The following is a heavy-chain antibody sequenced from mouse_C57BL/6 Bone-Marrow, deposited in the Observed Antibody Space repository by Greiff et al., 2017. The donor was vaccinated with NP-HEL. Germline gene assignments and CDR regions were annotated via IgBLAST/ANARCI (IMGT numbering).Heavy chain of an antibody. V-gene: IGHV1-26*01. CDR3: ATLYGNYVGGY. CDR2: INPNNGGT. J-gene: IGHJ4*01. CDR1: GYTFTDYY. D-gene: IGHD2-1*01. Sequence: VQLQQSGPELVKPGASVKISCKASGYTFTDYYMNWVKQSHGKSLEWIGDINPNNGGTSYNQKFKGKATLTVDTSSSTAYMELRSLTSEDSAVYYCATLYGNYVGGYWGQGTSVTVSS.